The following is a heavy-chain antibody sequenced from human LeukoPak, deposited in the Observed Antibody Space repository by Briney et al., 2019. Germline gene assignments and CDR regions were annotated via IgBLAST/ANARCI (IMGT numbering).Heavy chain of an antibody. CDR3: ARPTPGGSSGYYTIDAFDI. D-gene: IGHD3-22*01. V-gene: IGHV4-38-2*01. J-gene: IGHJ3*02. Sequence: PSETLSLTCAVSGYSISSGYYWGWIRQPPGEGLEWVGSIYHSGSAYHNPSLKSRVTISVDTSHNQFSLKLSSVTAADTAVYYCARPTPGGSSGYYTIDAFDIWGQGTMVTVSS. CDR1: GYSISSGYY. CDR2: IYHSGSA.